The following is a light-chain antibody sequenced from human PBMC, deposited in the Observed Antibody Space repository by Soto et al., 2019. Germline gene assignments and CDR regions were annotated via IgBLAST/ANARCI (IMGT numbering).Light chain of an antibody. J-gene: IGLJ2*01. CDR3: AAWDDSLNGV. Sequence: QSVLTQPPSASGTPGQRVTISCSGSSSNVGSHTVNWYQQVPRTAPKLLIYDNNRRPSGVPDRFSGSKSATSASLAISGLQSDDEADYYCAAWDDSLNGVFGGGTKLTVL. CDR2: DNN. CDR1: SSNVGSHT. V-gene: IGLV1-44*01.